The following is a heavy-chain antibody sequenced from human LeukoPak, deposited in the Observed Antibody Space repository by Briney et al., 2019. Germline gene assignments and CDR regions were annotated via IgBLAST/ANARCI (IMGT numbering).Heavy chain of an antibody. CDR3: ARDLGHCSGGSCSYYFDY. J-gene: IGHJ4*02. CDR2: INWNGGST. Sequence: GGSLRLSCAASGSTFDDYGMSWVRQAPGKGLEWVSGINWNGGSTGYADSVKGRFTISRDNAKNSLYLQMNSLRAEDTALYYCARDLGHCSGGSCSYYFDYWGREPWSPSPQ. V-gene: IGHV3-20*04. D-gene: IGHD2-15*01. CDR1: GSTFDDYG.